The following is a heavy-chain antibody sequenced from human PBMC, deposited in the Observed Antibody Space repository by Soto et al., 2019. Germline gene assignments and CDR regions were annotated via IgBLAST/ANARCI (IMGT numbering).Heavy chain of an antibody. CDR2: ISAYNGNT. CDR1: GYTFTSYG. D-gene: IGHD5-18*01. J-gene: IGHJ3*01. V-gene: IGHV1-18*04. CDR3: ARLLVGVSYGPENQY. Sequence: QVQLVQSGAEVKKPGASVKVSCKASGYTFTSYGISWVRQAPGQGLEWMGWISAYNGNTNYAQKLQGRVTMTTDTSTSTAYMEPRSLRSDDTAVYYCARLLVGVSYGPENQYWGQGTMVTVSS.